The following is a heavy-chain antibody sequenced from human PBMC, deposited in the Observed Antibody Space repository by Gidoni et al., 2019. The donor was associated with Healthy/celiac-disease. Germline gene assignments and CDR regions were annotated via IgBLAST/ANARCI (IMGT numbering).Heavy chain of an antibody. CDR1: GFTFSSYG. D-gene: IGHD3-10*01. J-gene: IGHJ4*02. V-gene: IGHV3-33*01. Sequence: QVQLVESGGGVVQPGRSLRLSCAASGFTFSSYGMHWVRQAPGKGLEWVAVIWYDGSNKYYADSVKGRVTISRDNSKNTLYLQMNSLRAEDTAVYYCARGGYYYGSGSYYLIDYWGQGTLVTVSS. CDR3: ARGGYYYGSGSYYLIDY. CDR2: IWYDGSNK.